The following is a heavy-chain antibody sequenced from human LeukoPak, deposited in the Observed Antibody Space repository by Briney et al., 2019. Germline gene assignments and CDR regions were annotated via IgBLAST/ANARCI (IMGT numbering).Heavy chain of an antibody. J-gene: IGHJ4*02. CDR2: INPNTGAT. Sequence: ASVKVSCKASGYTFTAYYIHWVRQAPGQGLEWMGWINPNTGATHHAQKFLGRVTLTRDTSISTAYMELSSLIDDTAVYYCARDTSEHDYSGFGYWGQGTLVTVPS. CDR3: ARDTSEHDYSGFGY. CDR1: GYTFTAYY. D-gene: IGHD4-23*01. V-gene: IGHV1-2*02.